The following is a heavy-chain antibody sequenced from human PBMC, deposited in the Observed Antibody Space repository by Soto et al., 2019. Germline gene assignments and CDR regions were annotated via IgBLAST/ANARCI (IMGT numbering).Heavy chain of an antibody. Sequence: QITLRESGPTVLKPTQTLTLTCTFSGFSLNTNGVGVGWFRQPPGKALEWLALIYWDDVKPYSPSLRTRLTNSKDTSRTQGVLTMANMDPADTATYYCAHTRRGESARWFDPWGQGTLVTVSS. CDR1: GFSLNTNGVG. CDR3: AHTRRGESARWFDP. J-gene: IGHJ5*02. V-gene: IGHV2-5*02. CDR2: IYWDDVK. D-gene: IGHD3-10*01.